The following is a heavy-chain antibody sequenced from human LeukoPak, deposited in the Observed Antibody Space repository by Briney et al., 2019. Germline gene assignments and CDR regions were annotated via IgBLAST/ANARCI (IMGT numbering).Heavy chain of an antibody. CDR3: ARSSGYSSSRGLNWFDP. J-gene: IGHJ5*02. CDR1: GGSISSSNYY. Sequence: SETLSLTCTVSGGSISSSNYYWGWIRQPPGKGLEGIGSIYHSGSTYQNPSLKSRVTISVDTSKDQFSLKLSSVTAADTAVYYCARSSGYSSSRGLNWFDPWGPGTLVTVSS. CDR2: IYHSGST. V-gene: IGHV4-39*01. D-gene: IGHD6-13*01.